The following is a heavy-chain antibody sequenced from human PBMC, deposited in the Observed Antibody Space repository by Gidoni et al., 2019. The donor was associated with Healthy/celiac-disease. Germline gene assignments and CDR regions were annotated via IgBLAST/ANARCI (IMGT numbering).Heavy chain of an antibody. D-gene: IGHD6-19*01. CDR2: IYTSGST. CDR3: ARVGRSSGWSTSIDY. Sequence: QVQLQESGPGLVKPSQTLSLTCTVSGGSISSGSYYWSWIRQPAGKGLEWIGRIYTSGSTNYNPSLKSRVTISVDTSKNQFSLKLSSVTAADTAVYYCARVGRSSGWSTSIDYWGQGTLVTVSS. CDR1: GGSISSGSYY. J-gene: IGHJ4*02. V-gene: IGHV4-61*02.